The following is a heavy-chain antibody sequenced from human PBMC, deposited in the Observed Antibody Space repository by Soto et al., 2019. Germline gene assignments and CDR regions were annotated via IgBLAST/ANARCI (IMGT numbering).Heavy chain of an antibody. CDR1: GFTFSSYD. D-gene: IGHD3-16*01. Sequence: EVQLVESGGGLVQPGGSLRLSCAASGFTFSSYDMHWVRQAPGKGLEYISAISSNGGITYYANSVKGRFTISRDNSKTMMYLQMGSLRAEDRAVYYCVRDTSFDYWGQGTLVTVSS. J-gene: IGHJ4*02. CDR3: VRDTSFDY. V-gene: IGHV3-64*01. CDR2: ISSNGGIT.